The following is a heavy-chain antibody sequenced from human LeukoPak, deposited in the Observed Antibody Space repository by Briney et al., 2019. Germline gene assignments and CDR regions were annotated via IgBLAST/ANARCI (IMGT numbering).Heavy chain of an antibody. J-gene: IGHJ6*03. CDR2: IYPNSDGI. Sequence: ASVHVSCKASGYTFTGYYMHWLRPAPAKGLDWMGWIYPNSDGINYAQKFQGRVTMTRDTSISTAYMELRRLSPDDDAMAYCACNVILTLGDYYYNYLDVWGKGTMVTVSS. CDR3: ACNVILTLGDYYYNYLDV. D-gene: IGHD3-9*01. CDR1: GYTFTGYY. V-gene: IGHV1-2*02.